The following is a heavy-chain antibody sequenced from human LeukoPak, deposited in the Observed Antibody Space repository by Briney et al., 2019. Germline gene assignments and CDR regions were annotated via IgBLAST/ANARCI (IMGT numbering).Heavy chain of an antibody. V-gene: IGHV4-39*01. CDR1: GGSIISTSFY. J-gene: IGHJ6*02. CDR3: ARHYVDIRTVGASYYYYGLDV. CDR2: IYHSGST. D-gene: IGHD3-16*02. Sequence: PSETLSLTCTVSGGSIISTSFYWGWIRQPPGKGLAWLGSIYHSGSTYYNPSLKSRVTISVDTSKNQFSLKVTSVTAADTAVFYCARHYVDIRTVGASYYYYGLDVWGQGTTVTVSS.